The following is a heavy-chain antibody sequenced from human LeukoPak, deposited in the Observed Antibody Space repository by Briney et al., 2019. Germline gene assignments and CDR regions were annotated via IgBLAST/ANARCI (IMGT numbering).Heavy chain of an antibody. CDR3: AKDYRDAFDY. D-gene: IGHD3-16*02. J-gene: IGHJ4*02. CDR2: ISSSSSYT. Sequence: NPGGSLRLSCAASGFTFSDYYMSWIRQAPGKGLEWVSYISSSSSYTNYADSVKGRFTISRDNSKNTLYLQMNSLRAEDTAVYYCAKDYRDAFDYWGQGTLVTVSS. CDR1: GFTFSDYY. V-gene: IGHV3-11*06.